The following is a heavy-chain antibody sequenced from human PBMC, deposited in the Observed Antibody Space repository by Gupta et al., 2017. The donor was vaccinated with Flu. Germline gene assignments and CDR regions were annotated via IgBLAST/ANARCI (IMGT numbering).Heavy chain of an antibody. J-gene: IGHJ4*02. Sequence: EVYVVDSGGALVQPGGSMRLSCVVSGLNFNTYWKGWKGKAPGKGLEGGAKTNEDGRVKNYLDSVKGRFAISRDNAKNSLFLQMNSLRDEDSALYYCITGGGDWGQGTLVTVSS. CDR1: GLNFNTYW. V-gene: IGHV3-7*02. CDR3: ITGGGD. D-gene: IGHD3-16*01. CDR2: TNEDGRVK.